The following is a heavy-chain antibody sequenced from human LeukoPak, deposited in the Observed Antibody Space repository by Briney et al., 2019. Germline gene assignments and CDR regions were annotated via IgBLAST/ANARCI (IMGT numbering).Heavy chain of an antibody. CDR1: GFTFSRYG. J-gene: IGHJ4*02. V-gene: IGHV3-23*01. D-gene: IGHD3-22*01. CDR3: AKEFYYDSTGPQY. Sequence: GGSLRLSCAASGFTFSRYGMSWVRQAPGKGLEWVSAISGSGGSTYYADSVKGRFTISRDNSKNTLYLQMNSLRAEDTAVYHCAKEFYYDSTGPQYWGQGTLVTVSS. CDR2: ISGSGGST.